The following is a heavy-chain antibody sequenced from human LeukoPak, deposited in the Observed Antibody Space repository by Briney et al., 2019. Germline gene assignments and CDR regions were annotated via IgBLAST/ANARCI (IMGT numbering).Heavy chain of an antibody. Sequence: SETLSLTCTVSGGSISSYYWSWIRQPPGKGLEWIGYIYYSGSTNYNPSLKSRVTISVDTSKNQFSLKLSSVTAADTAVYYCARDRLTYFDYWGQGTLVTVSP. D-gene: IGHD4/OR15-4a*01. J-gene: IGHJ4*02. CDR3: ARDRLTYFDY. CDR1: GGSISSYY. CDR2: IYYSGST. V-gene: IGHV4-59*01.